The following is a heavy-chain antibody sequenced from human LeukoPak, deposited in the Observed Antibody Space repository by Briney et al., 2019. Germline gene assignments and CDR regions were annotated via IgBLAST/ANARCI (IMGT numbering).Heavy chain of an antibody. V-gene: IGHV5-10-1*01. Sequence: GESLKISCKGSGYSFTSYWISWVRQMPGKGLEWMGRIDPSDSYTNYSPSFQGHVTISADKSISTAYLQWSSLKASDTAMYYCARHCSSTSCYAGDYYYYGMDVWGQGTTVTVSS. CDR1: GYSFTSYW. J-gene: IGHJ6*02. CDR2: IDPSDSYT. CDR3: ARHCSSTSCYAGDYYYYGMDV. D-gene: IGHD2-2*01.